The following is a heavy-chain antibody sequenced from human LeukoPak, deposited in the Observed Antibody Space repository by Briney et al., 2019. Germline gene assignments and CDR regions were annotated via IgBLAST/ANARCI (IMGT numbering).Heavy chain of an antibody. CDR1: GFTFSSYG. CDR2: ISYDGSNK. D-gene: IGHD3-22*01. J-gene: IGHJ4*02. Sequence: GGSLRLSCAASGFTFSSYGMHWVRQAPGKGLEWVAVISYDGSNKYYADSVKGRFTISRDNSKNTLYLQMNSLKTDDTAVYYCVGAVADSTGHHYFDYWGQGTLVTVSS. V-gene: IGHV3-30*03. CDR3: VGAVADSTGHHYFDY.